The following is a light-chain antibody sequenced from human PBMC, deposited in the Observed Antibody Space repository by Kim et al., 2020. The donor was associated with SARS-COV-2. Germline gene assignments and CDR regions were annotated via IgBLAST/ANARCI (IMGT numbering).Light chain of an antibody. Sequence: EIVLTQSPGTLSLTPGERATLYCRASQNIGSNSLAWYRQKPGQAPSLLIFGTSNRATDIPDRFSGSGSGTEFTLSISRLEAEDFAVYYCQHYGDSLYTFGQGTKLEIK. CDR2: GTS. CDR1: QNIGSNS. J-gene: IGKJ2*01. V-gene: IGKV3-20*01. CDR3: QHYGDSLYT.